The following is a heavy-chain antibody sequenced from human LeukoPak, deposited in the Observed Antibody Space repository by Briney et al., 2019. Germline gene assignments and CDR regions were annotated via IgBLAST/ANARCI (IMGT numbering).Heavy chain of an antibody. CDR2: ISSSSSTI. D-gene: IGHD2-2*01. Sequence: PGGSLRLSCAASGFTVSSNYMSWVRQAPGKGLEWVSYISSSSSTIYYADSVKGRFTISRDNAKNSLYLQMNSLRAEDTAVYYCARVDIVVVPAAPFDYWGQGTLVTVSS. CDR1: GFTVSSNY. J-gene: IGHJ4*02. V-gene: IGHV3-48*04. CDR3: ARVDIVVVPAAPFDY.